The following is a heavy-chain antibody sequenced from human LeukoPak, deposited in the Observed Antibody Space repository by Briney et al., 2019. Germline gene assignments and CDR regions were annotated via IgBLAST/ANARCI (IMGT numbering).Heavy chain of an antibody. CDR3: ARADGYYYGMDV. J-gene: IGHJ6*02. CDR1: GGSISTYY. CDR2: IYYSGST. Sequence: SETLSLTCSVSGGSISTYYWSWIRQPPGKGLEWIGYIYYSGSTNYNPSFQSRVTMSVDTSKNQFFLNLTSVTAADTAHYYCARADGYYYGMDVWGQGTLVTVSS. V-gene: IGHV4-59*01. D-gene: IGHD5-24*01.